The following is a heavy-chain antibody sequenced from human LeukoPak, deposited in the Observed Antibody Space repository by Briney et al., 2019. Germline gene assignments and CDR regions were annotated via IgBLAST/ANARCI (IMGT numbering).Heavy chain of an antibody. CDR3: ARDLCSTTSCLDY. D-gene: IGHD2-2*01. CDR1: GFTFSNYG. Sequence: PGGSLRLSCAESGFTFSNYGMFWVRQAPGKVLEWVAVIWYDGSKKYYVDSVKGRFTISREDSENTLYLQMNSLRAEDTAVYYCARDLCSTTSCLDYWGQGTLVTVSS. V-gene: IGHV3-33*01. CDR2: IWYDGSKK. J-gene: IGHJ4*02.